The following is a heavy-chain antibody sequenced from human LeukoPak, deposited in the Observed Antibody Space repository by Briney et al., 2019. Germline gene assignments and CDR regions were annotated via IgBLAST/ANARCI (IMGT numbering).Heavy chain of an antibody. CDR3: ASFYYNLGYGGFDI. V-gene: IGHV3-74*01. D-gene: IGHD4-23*01. CDR2: INSDGSST. Sequence: PGGSLRLSCAASGFTFSSYWMHWVRQAPGKGLVWVSRINSDGSSTSYADSVKGRFTISRDKSKNTLYLRMNSLRAEDTAVYYCASFYYNLGYGGFDIWGQGTMVTVSS. J-gene: IGHJ3*02. CDR1: GFTFSSYW.